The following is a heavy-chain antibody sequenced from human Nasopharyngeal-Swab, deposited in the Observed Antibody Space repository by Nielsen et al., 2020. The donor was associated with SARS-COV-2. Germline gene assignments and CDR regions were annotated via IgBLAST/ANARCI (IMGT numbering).Heavy chain of an antibody. V-gene: IGHV5-51*01. CDR3: ARHVGDDSSGYYYVSLDY. Sequence: GESLKISCKGSGYSFTSYWIGWVRQMPGKGLEWMGIIYPGDSDTRYSPSFQGQVTISADKSISTAYLQWSSLKASDTAMYYCARHVGDDSSGYYYVSLDYWGQGTLVTVSS. CDR2: IYPGDSDT. J-gene: IGHJ4*02. CDR1: GYSFTSYW. D-gene: IGHD3-22*01.